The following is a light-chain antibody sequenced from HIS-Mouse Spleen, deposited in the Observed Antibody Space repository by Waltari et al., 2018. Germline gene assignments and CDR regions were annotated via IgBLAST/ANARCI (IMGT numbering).Light chain of an antibody. Sequence: QSALTQPASVSGSPGQSITLSCTGTSSDVGRYNLVSSYQQHPGQAPKPMIYEGSKRPSGVSNRFSGSKSGNTASLTISGLQAEDEADYYCCSYAGSSTWVFGGGTKLTVL. CDR2: EGS. CDR3: CSYAGSSTWV. V-gene: IGLV2-23*01. CDR1: SSDVGRYNL. J-gene: IGLJ3*02.